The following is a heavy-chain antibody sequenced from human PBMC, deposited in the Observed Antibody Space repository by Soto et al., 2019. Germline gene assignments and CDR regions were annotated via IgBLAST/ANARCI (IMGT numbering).Heavy chain of an antibody. CDR3: ARDKGGYYDSSGYSKRDYFDY. V-gene: IGHV1-2*04. CDR2: INPNSGGT. J-gene: IGHJ4*02. Sequence: ASVKVSCKASGYTFTGYYMHWVRQAPGQGLEWMGWINPNSGGTNYAQKFQGWVTMTKDTSISTAYMELSRLRSDDTAVYYCARDKGGYYDSSGYSKRDYFDYWGQGTLVTVSS. CDR1: GYTFTGYY. D-gene: IGHD3-22*01.